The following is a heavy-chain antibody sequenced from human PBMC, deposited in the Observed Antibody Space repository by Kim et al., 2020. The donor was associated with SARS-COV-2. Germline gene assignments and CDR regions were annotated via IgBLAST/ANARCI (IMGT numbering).Heavy chain of an antibody. D-gene: IGHD3-9*01. J-gene: IGHJ4*02. V-gene: IGHV3-11*04. CDR3: ATHYILTGYLG. CDR2: I. Sequence: IYYADSVKGRFTISRDNAKNSLYLQMTSLRAEDTAVYYCATHYILTGYLGWGQVTLVTVSS.